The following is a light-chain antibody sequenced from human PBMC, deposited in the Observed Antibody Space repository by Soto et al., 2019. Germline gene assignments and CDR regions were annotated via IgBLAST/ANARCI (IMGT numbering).Light chain of an antibody. Sequence: DIQMTQSPSTLSASVGDRVTITCRASQSISSWLAWYQQKPGKAPKLLIYDASSLESGVPSRFSGSGSGTEFTLTISSLQPDDFATYYCQQYNSYSQTVGHGTKLEIK. CDR3: QQYNSYSQT. J-gene: IGKJ2*01. CDR2: DAS. CDR1: QSISSW. V-gene: IGKV1-5*01.